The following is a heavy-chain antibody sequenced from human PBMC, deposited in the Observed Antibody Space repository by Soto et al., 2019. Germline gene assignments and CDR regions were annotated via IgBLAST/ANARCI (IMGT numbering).Heavy chain of an antibody. CDR2: IYYSGST. CDR1: GGSISSGGYY. CDR3: ARAAYYYDSSGYYRGAFDI. J-gene: IGHJ3*02. D-gene: IGHD3-22*01. Sequence: QVQLQESGPGLVKPSQTLSLTCTVSGGSISSGGYYWSWIRQHPGKGLEWIGYIYYSGSTYYNPSLKSRVTISVDTSKNQFSLKLSSVTAADTAVYYCARAAYYYDSSGYYRGAFDIWSQGTMVTVSS. V-gene: IGHV4-31*03.